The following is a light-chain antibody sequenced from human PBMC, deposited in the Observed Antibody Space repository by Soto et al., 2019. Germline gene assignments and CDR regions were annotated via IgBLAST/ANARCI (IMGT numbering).Light chain of an antibody. CDR1: SSNIGSNT. V-gene: IGLV1-44*01. CDR2: SND. CDR3: AAWDDSLNVVV. J-gene: IGLJ2*01. Sequence: QAVLTQPPSTSGTPGQRVTISCSGSSSNIGSNTVNWYQQLPGAAPKLLIYSNDPRPSGVPDRLSGSKSGTSASLAFSGLQSEDEAEYYCAAWDDSLNVVVFGGGTKLTVL.